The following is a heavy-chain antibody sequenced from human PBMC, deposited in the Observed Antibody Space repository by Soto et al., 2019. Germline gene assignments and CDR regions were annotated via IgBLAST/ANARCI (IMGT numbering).Heavy chain of an antibody. V-gene: IGHV3-74*01. CDR1: GFTFSNYW. CDR2: INSDGSVS. Sequence: EVKLVESGGGLVQPGGSLRLSCAASGFTFSNYWMYWVRQAPGQGLVWVSRINSDGSVSRYADSVEGRRTISRDYFKNTLYLQMNSLRVEATAVYYCARGDCVGGSCYSLAGSFYYYMDVWGKGTTVTVFS. CDR3: ARGDCVGGSCYSLAGSFYYYMDV. J-gene: IGHJ6*03. D-gene: IGHD2-15*01.